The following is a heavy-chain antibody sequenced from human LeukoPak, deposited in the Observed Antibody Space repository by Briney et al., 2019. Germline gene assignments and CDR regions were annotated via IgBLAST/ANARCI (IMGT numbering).Heavy chain of an antibody. J-gene: IGHJ4*02. Sequence: ASVKVSCKASGYTFTSYGISWVRQAPGQGLEWMGWISAYNGNTNYAQKLQGRVTMTTDTSTSTAYMELRSLRSEDTAVYYCARIPTDIVVVPAAAGGDYWGQGTLVTVSS. CDR1: GYTFTSYG. CDR2: ISAYNGNT. V-gene: IGHV1-18*01. D-gene: IGHD2-15*01. CDR3: ARIPTDIVVVPAAAGGDY.